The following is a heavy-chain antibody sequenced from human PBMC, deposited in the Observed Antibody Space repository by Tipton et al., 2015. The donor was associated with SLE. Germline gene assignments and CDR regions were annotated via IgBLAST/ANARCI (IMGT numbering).Heavy chain of an antibody. D-gene: IGHD3-16*01. CDR1: GGSISSSSYY. V-gene: IGHV4-39*07. CDR2: IYYSGST. CDR3: ARDLGRLGEGRDYFDY. J-gene: IGHJ4*02. Sequence: TLSLTCTVSGGSISSSSYYWGWIRQPPGKGLEWIGSIYYSGSTNYNPSLKSRVTISVDTSKNQFSLKLSSVTAADTAVYYCARDLGRLGEGRDYFDYWGQGTLVTVSS.